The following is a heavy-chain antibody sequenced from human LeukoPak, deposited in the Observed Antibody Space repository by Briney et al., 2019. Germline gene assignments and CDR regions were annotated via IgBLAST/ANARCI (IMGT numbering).Heavy chain of an antibody. V-gene: IGHV3-23*01. D-gene: IGHD3-22*01. Sequence: GGFLRLSCAASGFTFSSYAMNWVRQAPGKGLKWVSTINDNGAGTYYADSVKGRSTISRDNSKNTLYLQMNSLRAEDTAVYYCARAYDSSGYRPPDAFDIWGQGTMVTVSS. CDR1: GFTFSSYA. J-gene: IGHJ3*02. CDR3: ARAYDSSGYRPPDAFDI. CDR2: INDNGAGT.